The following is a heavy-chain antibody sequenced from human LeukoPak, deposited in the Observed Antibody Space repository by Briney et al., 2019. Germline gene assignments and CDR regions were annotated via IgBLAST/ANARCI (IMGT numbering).Heavy chain of an antibody. V-gene: IGHV1-69*13. CDR3: AREGTGYSSSWGDYYYYYMDV. CDR2: IIPIFGTA. Sequence: SVKVSCKASGGTFSSYAISWVRQAPGQGLEWMGGIIPIFGTANYAQKFQGRVTITADESTSTAYMELSSLRSEDTAVYYCAREGTGYSSSWGDYYYYYMDVWGKGTTVTISS. D-gene: IGHD6-13*01. CDR1: GGTFSSYA. J-gene: IGHJ6*03.